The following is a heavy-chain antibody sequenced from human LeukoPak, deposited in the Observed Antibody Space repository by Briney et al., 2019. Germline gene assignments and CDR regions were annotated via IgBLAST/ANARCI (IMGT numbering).Heavy chain of an antibody. J-gene: IGHJ4*02. CDR2: IHGTGGT. CDR3: AKDGSSWPFFDS. V-gene: IGHV4-4*07. D-gene: IGHD6-13*01. CDR1: GGSILGYY. Sequence: PSETLSLTCTVSGGSILGYYWSWIRQPAGKGLDWIGRIHGTGGTDYNPSLKSRVTMSVDTSKNQFSLKLTSVTAADTAVYYCAKDGSSWPFFDSWGQGTLVTVSS.